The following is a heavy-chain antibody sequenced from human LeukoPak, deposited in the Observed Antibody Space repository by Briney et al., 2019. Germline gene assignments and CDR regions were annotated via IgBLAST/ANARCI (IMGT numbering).Heavy chain of an antibody. CDR2: INTNTGNP. Sequence: ASVKVSCKASGYTFTSFPMNWVRQAPGQGLEWMGWINTNTGNPTYAQGFTGRFVFSLDTSVSTAYLQISSLKAEDTAVYYCARDGVPSTSYWFDPWGQGTLVTVSS. CDR1: GYTFTSFP. D-gene: IGHD2-2*01. J-gene: IGHJ5*02. V-gene: IGHV7-4-1*02. CDR3: ARDGVPSTSYWFDP.